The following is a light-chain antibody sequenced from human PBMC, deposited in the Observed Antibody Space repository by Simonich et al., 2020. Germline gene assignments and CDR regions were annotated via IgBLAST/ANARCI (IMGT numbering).Light chain of an antibody. CDR2: DVS. V-gene: IGLV2-14*01. CDR3: SSYTSSSTWV. J-gene: IGLJ3*02. Sequence: QSALTQPASVSGSPGQSITISCTGTSSDVGCYNYVYWYQQPPGKAPKLMIYDVSKRPSGVSNRFSGSKSGNTASLTISGLQAEDEADYSCSSYTSSSTWVFGGGTKLTVL. CDR1: SSDVGCYNY.